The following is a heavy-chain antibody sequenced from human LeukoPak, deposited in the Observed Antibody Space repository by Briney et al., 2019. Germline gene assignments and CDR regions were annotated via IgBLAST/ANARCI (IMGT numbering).Heavy chain of an antibody. Sequence: PGGSLRLSCAASGFTFSSYETNWVRQAPGKGLEWVSYISSSGSTIYYADSVRGRFTISRDNAKNSLYLQMNSLRAEDTAVYYCARGGYYYDGAFDIWGQGTMVTVSS. V-gene: IGHV3-48*03. D-gene: IGHD3-22*01. CDR3: ARGGYYYDGAFDI. CDR2: ISSSGSTI. CDR1: GFTFSSYE. J-gene: IGHJ3*02.